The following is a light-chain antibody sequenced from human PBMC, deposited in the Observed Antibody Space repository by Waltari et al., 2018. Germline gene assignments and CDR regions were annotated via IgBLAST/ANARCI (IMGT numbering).Light chain of an antibody. CDR1: QPITTN. CDR3: QQHSDYPLT. V-gene: IGKV1-16*01. CDR2: AAS. Sequence: DIQMTQSPSSLSASVGNRVTLTCRASQPITTNLAWFQQKPGNAPKSLIYAASNLQSGVPSRFSASGSRTDFTLTISSLQAEDSGTYYCQQHSDYPLTFGGGTKVEIK. J-gene: IGKJ4*01.